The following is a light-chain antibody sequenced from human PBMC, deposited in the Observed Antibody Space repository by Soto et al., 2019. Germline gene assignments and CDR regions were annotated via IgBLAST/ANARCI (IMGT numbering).Light chain of an antibody. CDR1: SSNIGAGYD. Sequence: QAVVTQPPSVSGAPGQRVTISCTGSSSNIGAGYDVHWYQQLPGTAPKLLIYDNNNRPSGVPDRFSGSKSGTSASLAITGLQAEDEADYYCQSFDSSLTGWVFGTGTKVTVL. V-gene: IGLV1-40*01. CDR2: DNN. CDR3: QSFDSSLTGWV. J-gene: IGLJ1*01.